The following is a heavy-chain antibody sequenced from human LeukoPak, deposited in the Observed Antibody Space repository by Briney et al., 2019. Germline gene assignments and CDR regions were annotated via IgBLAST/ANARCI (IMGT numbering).Heavy chain of an antibody. Sequence: PSETLSLTCTVSGGSLSSYYWSWIRQPPGKGLECIGYIYYSGSTNYNPSLKSRVTISVDTSKNQFSLKLSSVTAADTAVYCCARRKGGDCFDYWGQGTLVTVSS. J-gene: IGHJ4*02. CDR3: ARRKGGDCFDY. D-gene: IGHD2-21*01. CDR2: IYYSGST. V-gene: IGHV4-59*01. CDR1: GGSLSSYY.